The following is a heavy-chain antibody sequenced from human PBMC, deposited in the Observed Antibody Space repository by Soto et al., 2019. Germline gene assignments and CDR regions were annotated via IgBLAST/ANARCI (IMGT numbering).Heavy chain of an antibody. CDR1: GYTFTSYA. J-gene: IGHJ4*02. CDR2: INAGNGNT. Sequence: QVQLVQSGAEVKKPGASVKVSCKASGYTFTSYAMHCVRQAPGQRLEWMGWINAGNGNTKYSQKFQGRVTITRDTSARTAYMALSSLRSEDTAVYYCATTSGSSVYDYWGQGTLVTVSS. D-gene: IGHD3-3*01. CDR3: ATTSGSSVYDY. V-gene: IGHV1-3*01.